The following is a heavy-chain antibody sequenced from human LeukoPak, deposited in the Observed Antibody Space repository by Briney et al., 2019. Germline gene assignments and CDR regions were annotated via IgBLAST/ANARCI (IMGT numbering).Heavy chain of an antibody. J-gene: IGHJ4*02. D-gene: IGHD2-2*01. V-gene: IGHV3-30*04. CDR3: AREETWFSTTWYYFDY. Sequence: GGSLRLSCAASGFTFSNYAMHWVRQAPGKGPEWVALISHDGSNKNYADSVRGRFTISRDNSKNTLFLQMNSVRTEDTAVFYCAREETWFSTTWYYFDYWGQGTLVTVSS. CDR1: GFTFSNYA. CDR2: ISHDGSNK.